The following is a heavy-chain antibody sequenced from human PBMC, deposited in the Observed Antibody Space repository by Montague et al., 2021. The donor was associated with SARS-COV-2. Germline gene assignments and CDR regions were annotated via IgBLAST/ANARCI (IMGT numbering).Heavy chain of an antibody. D-gene: IGHD6-6*01. V-gene: IGHV4-4*07. CDR3: ARTPTRPLSLDP. CDR1: GGSITGFS. J-gene: IGHJ5*02. Sequence: SETLSLTCAVSGGSITGFSWSWVRQPAGKGLEWIGRVTTSGTTNXSPSLRSRVTMSVDTSKNQFSLNLNSVTAADTAIYYCARTPTRPLSLDPWGQGTLVTVSS. CDR2: VTTSGTT.